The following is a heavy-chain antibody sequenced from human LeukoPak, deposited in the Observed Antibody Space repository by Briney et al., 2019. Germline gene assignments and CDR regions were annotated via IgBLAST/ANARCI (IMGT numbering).Heavy chain of an antibody. J-gene: IGHJ4*02. CDR2: IYYSGNT. Sequence: SETLSLTCSVSGSSISSGYYWGWIRQPPGKGPEWIGSIYYSGNTYYNASLKSQVSISIDTSKNQFSLRLTSVTAADTAVYYCARQTGSGLFILPGGQGTLVTVSS. V-gene: IGHV4-39*01. CDR3: ARQTGSGLFILP. CDR1: GSSISSGYY. D-gene: IGHD3/OR15-3a*01.